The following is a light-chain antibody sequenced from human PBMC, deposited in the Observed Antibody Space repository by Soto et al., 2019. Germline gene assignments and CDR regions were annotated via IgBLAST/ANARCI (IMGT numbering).Light chain of an antibody. J-gene: IGKJ2*01. CDR2: SAS. CDR3: QQYGSSYI. Sequence: ETVLTQSPGTLSLSPGERATLSCRASQTVSTNYLAWYQQKPGQAPRLLIYSASSRATGIPDRFSGSGSGTDFTLTISRLEPEDFALYYCQQYGSSYIFGQGTKLEI. CDR1: QTVSTNY. V-gene: IGKV3-20*01.